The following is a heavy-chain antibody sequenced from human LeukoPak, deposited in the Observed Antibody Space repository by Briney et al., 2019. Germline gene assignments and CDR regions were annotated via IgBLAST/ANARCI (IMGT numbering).Heavy chain of an antibody. Sequence: SVKVSCKASGGTFSSYAISWVRQAPGQGLEWMGRIIPILGIANYAQKFQGRVTITADKSTSTAYMELSSLRSEDTAVYYCARDYGGNDYYYYGMDVWGQGTTVTVS. D-gene: IGHD4-23*01. CDR2: IIPILGIA. J-gene: IGHJ6*02. CDR3: ARDYGGNDYYYYGMDV. CDR1: GGTFSSYA. V-gene: IGHV1-69*04.